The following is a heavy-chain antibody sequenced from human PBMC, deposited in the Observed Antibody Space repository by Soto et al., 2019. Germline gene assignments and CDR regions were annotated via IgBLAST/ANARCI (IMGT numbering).Heavy chain of an antibody. V-gene: IGHV5-51*01. CDR2: IYPGDSDT. Sequence: GESLKISCKGSGYSFTSNWIGWVRQMPGKGLEWMGLIYPGDSDTRYSPSFQGQVTISADKSINSVYLQWSSLKASDTATYYCARLGFNYDFLSGYYNVHHYYGIDVWGQGTTVTVSS. J-gene: IGHJ6*02. CDR1: GYSFTSNW. CDR3: ARLGFNYDFLSGYYNVHHYYGIDV. D-gene: IGHD3-3*01.